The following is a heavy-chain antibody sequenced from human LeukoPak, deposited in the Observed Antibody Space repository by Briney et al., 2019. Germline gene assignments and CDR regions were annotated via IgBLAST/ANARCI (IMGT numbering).Heavy chain of an antibody. J-gene: IGHJ4*02. V-gene: IGHV4-34*01. CDR3: AASLWFGIYPDY. D-gene: IGHD3-10*01. Sequence: SETLSLTCAVYSGSFSGYYWTWFRQPPGKGLEWIGEFNHNWGAKYNPSLKSQVTISVDTSKNHLSLSLNSVTTADTAVYYCAASLWFGIYPDYWGQGSLVTVSS. CDR2: FNHNWGA. CDR1: SGSFSGYY.